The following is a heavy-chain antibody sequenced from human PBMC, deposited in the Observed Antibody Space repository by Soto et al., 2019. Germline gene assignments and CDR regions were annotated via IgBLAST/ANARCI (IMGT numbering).Heavy chain of an antibody. D-gene: IGHD6-13*01. V-gene: IGHV1-69*13. CDR3: ARDSGSSSLTGNYYYYYGMDV. CDR1: GGTFSSYA. Sequence: ASVKVSCKASGGTFSSYAISWVRQAPGQGLEWMGGIIPIFGTANYAQKFQGRVTITADESTSTAYMELSSLRSEDTAVYYCARDSGSSSLTGNYYYYYGMDVWGQGTTVTVSS. J-gene: IGHJ6*02. CDR2: IIPIFGTA.